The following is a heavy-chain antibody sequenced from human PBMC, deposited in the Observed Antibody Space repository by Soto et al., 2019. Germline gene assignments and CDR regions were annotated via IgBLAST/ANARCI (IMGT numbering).Heavy chain of an antibody. J-gene: IGHJ4*02. CDR2: INPSGGST. V-gene: IGHV1-46*03. Sequence: GASVKVSCKASGYTFTSYYMHWVRQAPGRGLEWMGIINPSGGSTSYAQNFQGRVTMTRDTSTSTVYMELSSLRSEDTAVYYCSRRDYGGLLDYWGQGTPVTVSS. CDR1: GYTFTSYY. D-gene: IGHD4-17*01. CDR3: SRRDYGGLLDY.